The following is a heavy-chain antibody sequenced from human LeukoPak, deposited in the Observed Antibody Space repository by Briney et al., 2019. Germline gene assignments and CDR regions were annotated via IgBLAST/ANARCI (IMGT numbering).Heavy chain of an antibody. CDR3: ARDPPASDTAMVTVAFDI. V-gene: IGHV1-69*06. Sequence: SVTVSFKASGGTFSSYAISWVGQAPGQGVEWMGGIIPIFGTEKYAQKFQGRVTIKGDKSKSTAYMELSSLRSEDTAVYYCARDPPASDTAMVTVAFDIWGQGTMVTVSS. CDR2: IIPIFGTE. D-gene: IGHD5-18*01. J-gene: IGHJ3*02. CDR1: GGTFSSYA.